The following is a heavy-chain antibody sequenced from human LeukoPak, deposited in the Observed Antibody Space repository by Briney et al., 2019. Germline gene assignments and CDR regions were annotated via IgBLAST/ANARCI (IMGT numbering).Heavy chain of an antibody. CDR1: GFTFSSYG. CDR3: AKDGESYYDYYMDV. V-gene: IGHV3-30*02. J-gene: IGHJ6*03. Sequence: PGGSLRLSCAASGFTFSSYGMYWVRQAPGKGLEWVAFIRYDGSKKNYADSVKGRFTISRDNSKNTLYLQMNSLRAEDTAVYYCAKDGESYYDYYMDVWGKGITVTISS. D-gene: IGHD3-10*01. CDR2: IRYDGSKK.